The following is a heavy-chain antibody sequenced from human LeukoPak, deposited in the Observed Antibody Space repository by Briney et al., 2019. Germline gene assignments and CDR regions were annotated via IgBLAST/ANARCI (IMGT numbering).Heavy chain of an antibody. Sequence: GRSLRLSCAASGFAFDDYAMHWVRQAPGKGLEWVSDISWTSGTIDYADSVKGRFTISRDNAKNSLYLQMNSMRAEDTALYYCVKDISDPDVLIMTGFDYWGQGTLVTVSS. J-gene: IGHJ4*02. CDR1: GFAFDDYA. CDR3: VKDISDPDVLIMTGFDY. CDR2: ISWTSGTI. D-gene: IGHD2-8*01. V-gene: IGHV3-9*01.